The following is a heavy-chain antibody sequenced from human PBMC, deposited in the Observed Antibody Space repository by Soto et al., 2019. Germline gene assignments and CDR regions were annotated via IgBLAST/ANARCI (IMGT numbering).Heavy chain of an antibody. D-gene: IGHD1-7*01. CDR2: INPNSGGT. CDR1: GYTFTGYY. J-gene: IGHJ5*02. V-gene: IGHV1-2*02. Sequence: RASVKVSCKASGYTFTGYYMHWVRQAPGQGLEWMGWINPNSGGTNYAQKFQGRVTMTRDTSISTAYMELSRLRSDDTAVYYCARVTGTMEENWFDPWGQGTLVTVSS. CDR3: ARVTGTMEENWFDP.